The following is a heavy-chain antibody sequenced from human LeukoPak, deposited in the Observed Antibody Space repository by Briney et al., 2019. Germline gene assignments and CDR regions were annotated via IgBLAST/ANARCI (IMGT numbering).Heavy chain of an antibody. CDR2: IIPIFGTA. Sequence: SVKVSCKASGGTFSSYAISWVRQAPGQGLEWMGGIIPIFGTANYAQKFQGRVTITTDESTSTAYMELSSLRSEDTAVYYCASGAADGHDAFDIWGQGTMVTVSS. CDR1: GGTFSSYA. V-gene: IGHV1-69*05. D-gene: IGHD6-13*01. CDR3: ASGAADGHDAFDI. J-gene: IGHJ3*02.